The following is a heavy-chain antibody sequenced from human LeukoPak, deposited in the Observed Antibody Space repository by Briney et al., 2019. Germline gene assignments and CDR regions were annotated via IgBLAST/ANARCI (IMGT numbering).Heavy chain of an antibody. D-gene: IGHD3-22*01. J-gene: IGHJ4*02. CDR2: ISSSGSTI. CDR1: GFTFSSYE. CDR3: ASGMYYYDSSGYFDY. V-gene: IGHV3-48*03. Sequence: GGSLRLSCAASGFTFSSYEMNWVRQAPGKGLEWVSYISSSGSTIYYADSVKGRFTISRDNAKNSLYLQMNSLRAEDTAVYYCASGMYYYDSSGYFDYWGQGTWSPSPQ.